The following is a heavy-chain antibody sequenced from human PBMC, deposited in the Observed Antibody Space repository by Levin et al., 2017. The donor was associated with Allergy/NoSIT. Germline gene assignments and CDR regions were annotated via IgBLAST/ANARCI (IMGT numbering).Heavy chain of an antibody. CDR2: IIPIFGTA. V-gene: IGHV1-69*06. CDR1: GGTFSSYA. Sequence: ASVKVSCKASGGTFSSYAISWVRQAPGQGLEWMGGIIPIFGTANYAQKFQGRVTITADKSTSTAYMELSSLRSEDTAVYYCARVARTYSNYGWFDPWGQGTLVTVSS. CDR3: ARVARTYSNYGWFDP. J-gene: IGHJ5*02. D-gene: IGHD4-11*01.